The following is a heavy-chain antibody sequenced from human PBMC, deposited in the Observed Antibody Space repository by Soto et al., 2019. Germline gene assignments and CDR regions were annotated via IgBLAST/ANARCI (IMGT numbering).Heavy chain of an antibody. CDR3: ARDPGYSSGLAYFDY. J-gene: IGHJ4*02. CDR1: GFTFSSYR. V-gene: IGHV3-33*01. CDR2: IWYDGSNK. D-gene: IGHD6-19*01. Sequence: PGGSLRLSCAASGFTFSSYRMHWVRQAPGKGLEWVAVIWYDGSNKYYADSVKGRFTISRDNSKNTLYLQMNSLRAEDTAVYYSARDPGYSSGLAYFDYWGQGTLVTVSS.